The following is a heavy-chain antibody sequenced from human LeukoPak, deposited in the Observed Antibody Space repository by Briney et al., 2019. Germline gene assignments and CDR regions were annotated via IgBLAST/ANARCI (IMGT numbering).Heavy chain of an antibody. Sequence: PGGSLRLSCAASGFTVSSNYMSWVRQAPGKGLEWVSVIYSGGSTYYADSVKGRFTISRDNSKNTLYLQMNSLRAEDTAVYYCAREKGYYYYGMDVWGQGTTVTVSS. CDR3: AREKGYYYYGMDV. CDR1: GFTVSSNY. CDR2: IYSGGST. V-gene: IGHV3-53*01. J-gene: IGHJ6*02.